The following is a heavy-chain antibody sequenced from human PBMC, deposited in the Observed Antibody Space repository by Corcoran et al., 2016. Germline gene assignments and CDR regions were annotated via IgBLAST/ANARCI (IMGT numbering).Heavy chain of an antibody. J-gene: IGHJ5*02. CDR1: GGSFSGYY. CDR2: INHSGST. V-gene: IGHV4-34*01. Sequence: QSQQWGAGLLKPSETLSLTCAVYGGSFSGYYWSWIRQPPGKGLEWIGEINHSGSTNYNPSLKSRVTISVDTSKNQFSLKLSYVTAADTAVYFCARGLSGSYSRWFDPRGQGTLVTVSS. CDR3: ARGLSGSYSRWFDP. D-gene: IGHD1-26*01.